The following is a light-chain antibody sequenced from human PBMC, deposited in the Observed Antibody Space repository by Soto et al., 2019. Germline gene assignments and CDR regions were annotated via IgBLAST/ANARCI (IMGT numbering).Light chain of an antibody. J-gene: IGLJ1*01. CDR1: SSDVGSYNL. V-gene: IGLV2-23*01. Sequence: QSALTQPASVSGSPGQSITISCTGTSSDVGSYNLVSWYQQHPGKAPKLMIYEGSKRPSGVSNRFSGSKSGNTASLTISGLQAEDEADYYCCSYAGSSTLVFRTGTKLTVL. CDR3: CSYAGSSTLV. CDR2: EGS.